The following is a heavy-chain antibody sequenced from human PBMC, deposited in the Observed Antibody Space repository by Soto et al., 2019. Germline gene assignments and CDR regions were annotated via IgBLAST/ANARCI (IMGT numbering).Heavy chain of an antibody. J-gene: IGHJ4*02. CDR1: GESISSSSYY. Sequence: SETLSLTCIVSGESISSSSYYWGWIRQPPGKGLEWIGSIYYSGRTYYNPSFKSRVTISIDTSKNQFSLKLSSVTATDTAVYYCARQRTTVVTQTYFDHWCQRALGTVSS. CDR2: IYYSGRT. D-gene: IGHD2-21*02. CDR3: ARQRTTVVTQTYFDH. V-gene: IGHV4-39*01.